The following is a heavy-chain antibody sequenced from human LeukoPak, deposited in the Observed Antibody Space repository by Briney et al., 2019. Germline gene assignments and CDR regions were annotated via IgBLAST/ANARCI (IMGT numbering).Heavy chain of an antibody. J-gene: IGHJ6*02. CDR1: GYTFTSYG. CDR2: ISAYNGNT. V-gene: IGHV1-18*01. CDR3: ARAPPSYCSSTSCYLGPYYYYGMDA. Sequence: ASVKVSCKASGYTFTSYGISWVRQAPGQGLEWMGWISAYNGNTNYAQKLQGRVTMTTDTSTSTAYMELRSLRSDDTAVYYCARAPPSYCSSTSCYLGPYYYYGMDAWGQGTTVTVSS. D-gene: IGHD2-2*01.